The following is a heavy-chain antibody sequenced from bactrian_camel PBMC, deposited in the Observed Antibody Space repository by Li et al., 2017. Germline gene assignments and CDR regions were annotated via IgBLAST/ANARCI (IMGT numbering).Heavy chain of an antibody. CDR3: AIGQLLYAASWFDPGRYDY. D-gene: IGHD1*01. J-gene: IGHJ4*01. V-gene: IGHV3S1*01. CDR2: ISPVGDSWNR. Sequence: HVQLVESGGGSVQTGGSLSLSCVVSPDYIIRTKCMGWFRQAPGKAREGVATISPVGDSWNRYYAAPVRGRFTISQDNAKSTVYLRMDSLNPEDTGIYTCAIGQLLYAASWFDPGRYDYWGQGTQVTVS. CDR1: PDYIIRTKC.